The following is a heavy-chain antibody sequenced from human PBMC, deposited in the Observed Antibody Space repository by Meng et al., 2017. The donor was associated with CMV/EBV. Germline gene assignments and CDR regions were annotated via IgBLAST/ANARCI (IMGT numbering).Heavy chain of an antibody. J-gene: IGHJ4*02. V-gene: IGHV3-30-3*01. CDR1: GFTFSGSA. D-gene: IGHD1-26*01. CDR2: ISYDGSNK. CDR3: ARDQIQQWELLRYLDY. Sequence: QVQLVESGGGVVQPGRSLRLSCAASGFTFSGSAMHWVRQAPGKGLEWVAVISYDGSNKYYADSVKGRFTISRDNSKNTLYLQMNSLRAEDTAVYYCARDQIQQWELLRYLDYWGQGTLVTVSS.